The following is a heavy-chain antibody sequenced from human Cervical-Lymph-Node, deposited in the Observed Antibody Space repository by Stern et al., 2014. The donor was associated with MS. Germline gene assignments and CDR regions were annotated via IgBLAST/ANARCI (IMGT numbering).Heavy chain of an antibody. V-gene: IGHV3-9*01. D-gene: IGHD6-19*01. J-gene: IGHJ4*02. CDR3: VKDVGSSIAVAFDY. CDR1: GFTFDGHS. Sequence: EVQLVESGGGLVQPGRSLRLSCAASGFTFDGHSMHWGRQTPAKGLEWVAGISWNSNSVAYAPSVKGRFSISRDNAQKSLYLQMTSVRPEDTALYYCVKDVGSSIAVAFDYWGQGTLVTVSS. CDR2: ISWNSNSV.